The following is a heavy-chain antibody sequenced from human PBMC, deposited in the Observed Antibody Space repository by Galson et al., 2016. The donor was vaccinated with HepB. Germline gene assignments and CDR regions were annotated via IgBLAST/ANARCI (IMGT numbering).Heavy chain of an antibody. CDR3: AKDFQQWYCSSTSCWVLDD. V-gene: IGHV3-30*18. J-gene: IGHJ4*02. CDR1: GFTFSNYG. CDR2: MPYDGSNK. Sequence: SLRLSCATSGFTFSNYGMHWVRQAPGKGLEWVAVMPYDGSNKYYADSVTGRFTLSRDNLKNTTYLQMNILSAEDTAVYYCAKDFQQWYCSSTSCWVLDDWGQGTLVTVSS. D-gene: IGHD2-2*01.